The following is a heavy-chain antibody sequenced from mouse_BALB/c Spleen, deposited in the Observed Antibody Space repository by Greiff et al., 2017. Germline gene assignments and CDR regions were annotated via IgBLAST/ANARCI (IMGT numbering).Heavy chain of an antibody. Sequence: EVKLMESGAELVKPGASVKLSCTASGFNIKDTYMHWVKQRPEQGLEWIGRIDPANGNTKYDPKFQGKATITADTSSNTAYLQLSSLTSEDTAVYYCASEGIYYAMDYWGQGTSVTVSS. V-gene: IGHV14-3*02. CDR3: ASEGIYYAMDY. CDR1: GFNIKDTY. J-gene: IGHJ4*01. CDR2: IDPANGNT.